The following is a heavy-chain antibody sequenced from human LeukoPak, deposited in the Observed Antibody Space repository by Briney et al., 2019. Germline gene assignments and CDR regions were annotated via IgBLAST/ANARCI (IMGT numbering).Heavy chain of an antibody. CDR2: ISSSSSTI. CDR1: GFTFSRYS. CDR3: ARDPGHSSVGESKHNDH. Sequence: GGSLRLSCAASGFTFSRYSMNWVRQAPGKGLEWVSYISSSSSTIYYADSVKGRFTISRDNAKNSLYLQMNSLRDEDTAVYFCARDPGHSSVGESKHNDHWGQGTLVTVSS. V-gene: IGHV3-48*02. D-gene: IGHD3-10*01. J-gene: IGHJ4*02.